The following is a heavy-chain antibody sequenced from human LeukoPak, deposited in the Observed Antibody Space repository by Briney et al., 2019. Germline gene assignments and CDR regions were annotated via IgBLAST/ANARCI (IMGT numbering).Heavy chain of an antibody. Sequence: GGSLQISCQGSGYIFTSYWIGWGRQLPGKGLEWMGIIYPGDSDTRYSPSFQGQVTISADKSISTAYLQWSSLKASDTAMYYCARDIEGSGPADYWGQGTLVTVSS. V-gene: IGHV5-51*01. CDR1: GYIFTSYW. J-gene: IGHJ4*02. CDR3: ARDIEGSGPADY. CDR2: IYPGDSDT. D-gene: IGHD3-10*01.